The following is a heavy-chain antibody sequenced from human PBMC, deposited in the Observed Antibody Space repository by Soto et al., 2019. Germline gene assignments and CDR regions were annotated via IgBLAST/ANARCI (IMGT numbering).Heavy chain of an antibody. CDR1: GFTFSSYW. CDR2: INQDGSEK. J-gene: IGHJ4*02. D-gene: IGHD6-6*01. CDR3: ARDRSLGYSGSGYTDY. Sequence: GGSLRLSCAASGFTFSSYWMSWVRQAPGKGLEWVANINQDGSEKYYVDSVKGRFTISRDNAKNSLYLQMNSLRAEDTAVYYCARDRSLGYSGSGYTDYWGQGTLVTVSS. V-gene: IGHV3-7*01.